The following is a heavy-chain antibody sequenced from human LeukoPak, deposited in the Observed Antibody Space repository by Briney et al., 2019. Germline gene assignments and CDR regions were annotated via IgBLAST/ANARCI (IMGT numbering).Heavy chain of an antibody. D-gene: IGHD1-26*01. CDR3: ARGGAVGATGSVLFDP. J-gene: IGHJ5*02. CDR1: GYTFTGYY. Sequence: ASVKVSCKASGYTFTGYYMHWVRQAPGQGLEWMGWISAYNGNTNYAQKLQGRVTMTTDTSTSTAYMELRSLRSDDTAVYYCARGGAVGATGSVLFDPWGQGTLVTVSS. CDR2: ISAYNGNT. V-gene: IGHV1-18*04.